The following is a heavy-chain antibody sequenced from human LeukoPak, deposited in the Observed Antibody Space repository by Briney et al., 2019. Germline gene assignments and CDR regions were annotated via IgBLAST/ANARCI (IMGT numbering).Heavy chain of an antibody. CDR1: GFTFSSYA. CDR3: AKDSSRDWFGELLGSYYFDY. J-gene: IGHJ4*02. CDR2: ISGSGGST. D-gene: IGHD3-10*01. V-gene: IGHV3-23*01. Sequence: GGSLRLSCAASGFTFSSYAMSWVRQAPGKGLEWVSAISGSGGSTYYADSVKGRFTISRDNSKNTLYLQMNSLRAEDTAVYYCAKDSSRDWFGELLGSYYFDYWGQGTLVTVSS.